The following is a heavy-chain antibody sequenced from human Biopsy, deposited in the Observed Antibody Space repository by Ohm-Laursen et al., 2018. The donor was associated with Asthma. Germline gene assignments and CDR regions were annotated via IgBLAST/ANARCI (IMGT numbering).Heavy chain of an antibody. J-gene: IGHJ3*02. CDR3: AKERYYDFWSGYPI. Sequence: SLRLSCAASGFSFNSYGMHWVRQAPGKGLEWVAVMSFDGRQTYYADSVKGRFTITRDNSKNTLYLQMNSLRAEDTAVYYCAKERYYDFWSGYPIWGQGTMVTVSS. CDR1: GFSFNSYG. D-gene: IGHD3-3*01. CDR2: MSFDGRQT. V-gene: IGHV3-30*18.